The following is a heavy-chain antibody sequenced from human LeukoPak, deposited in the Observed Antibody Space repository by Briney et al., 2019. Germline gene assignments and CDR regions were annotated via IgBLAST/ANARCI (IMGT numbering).Heavy chain of an antibody. V-gene: IGHV5-51*01. Sequence: GESLKISCKASGYSFTNYWIAWVRQLPGKGLEWMGTIQTVDSHTTYSPSFQGQVTISVDKSISTAYLQWSSPKASDTAIYFCARGSSTWYFDYWGQGTLVTVSS. J-gene: IGHJ4*02. CDR3: ARGSSTWYFDY. D-gene: IGHD6-13*01. CDR1: GYSFTNYW. CDR2: IQTVDSHT.